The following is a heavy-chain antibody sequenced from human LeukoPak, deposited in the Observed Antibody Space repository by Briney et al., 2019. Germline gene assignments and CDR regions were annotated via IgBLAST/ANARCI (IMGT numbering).Heavy chain of an antibody. V-gene: IGHV3-23*01. CDR1: GFTFSSYA. J-gene: IGHJ4*02. Sequence: GGSLRLSCAASGFTFSSYAMSWVRQAPGKGLELVSAISGSGGSTYYADSVKGRFTISRDNSKNTLYLQMNSLRAEDTAVYYCAKREGGVGATDYWGQGTLVTVSS. CDR2: ISGSGGST. D-gene: IGHD1-26*01. CDR3: AKREGGVGATDY.